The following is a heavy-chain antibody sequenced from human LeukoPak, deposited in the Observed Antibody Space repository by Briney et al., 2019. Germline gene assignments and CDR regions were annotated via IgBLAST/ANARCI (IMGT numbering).Heavy chain of an antibody. V-gene: IGHV4-34*01. D-gene: IGHD3-3*01. Sequence: PSETLSLTCAVYGGSFSGYYWSWIRQPPGKGLEWIGEINHSGSTNYNPSLKSRVTISVDTSKNQFSLKLSSVTAADTAVYYCAGGPVLLFLEWNGAYRDVWAKGPTVPVSS. CDR1: GGSFSGYY. CDR2: INHSGST. CDR3: AGGPVLLFLEWNGAYRDV. J-gene: IGHJ6*03.